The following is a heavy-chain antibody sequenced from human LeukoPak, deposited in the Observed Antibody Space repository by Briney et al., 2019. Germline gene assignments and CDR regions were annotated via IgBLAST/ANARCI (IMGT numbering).Heavy chain of an antibody. CDR2: INHSGST. V-gene: IGHV4-34*01. CDR3: ARGRVRGYYDSSGYYKY. CDR1: GGSFSGYY. J-gene: IGHJ4*02. D-gene: IGHD3-22*01. Sequence: SETLSLTCAVYGGSFSGYYWSWIRQPPGKGLEWIGEINHSGSTNYNPSLKSRVTISVDTSKNQFSLKLSSVTAADTAVYYCARGRVRGYYDSSGYYKYWGQGTLVTVS.